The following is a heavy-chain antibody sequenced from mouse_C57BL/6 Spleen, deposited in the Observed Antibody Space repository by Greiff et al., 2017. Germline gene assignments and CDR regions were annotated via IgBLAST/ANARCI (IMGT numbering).Heavy chain of an antibody. Sequence: QVQLKESGPELVKPGASVKISCKASGYAFSSSWMNWVKQRPGKGLEWIGRIYPGDGDTNYNGKFKGKATLTADKSSSTAYMQLSSLTSEDSAVYFCARYGDGYLYYFDYWGQGTTLTVSS. CDR1: GYAFSSSW. CDR2: IYPGDGDT. J-gene: IGHJ2*01. V-gene: IGHV1-82*01. D-gene: IGHD2-3*01. CDR3: ARYGDGYLYYFDY.